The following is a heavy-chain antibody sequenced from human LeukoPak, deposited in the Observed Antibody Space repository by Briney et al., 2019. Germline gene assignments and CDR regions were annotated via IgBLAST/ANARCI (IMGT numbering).Heavy chain of an antibody. D-gene: IGHD3-22*01. Sequence: PGGSLRLSCAASGFTFSNYAMSWVRQAPGKGLEWVSSISGSGGSTDYADSVKGRFTISRDNSKKTLYLQMNSLRGEDTAVYYCARASDYDSGGYYIGGTFDYWGQGTLVTVSS. CDR3: ARASDYDSGGYYIGGTFDY. V-gene: IGHV3-23*01. CDR2: ISGSGGST. J-gene: IGHJ4*02. CDR1: GFTFSNYA.